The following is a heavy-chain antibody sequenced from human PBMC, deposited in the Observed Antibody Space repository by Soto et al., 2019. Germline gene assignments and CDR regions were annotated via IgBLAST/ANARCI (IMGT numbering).Heavy chain of an antibody. Sequence: GGSLRLSCAASGFRFDDYNIHWVRQAPGKGLEWVSLITWNGGNTYYADSVKGRFTISRDGTTESVSLQMTSLKREDTGLYYCARETLSFGSALDVWGQGTMLTVSS. V-gene: IGHV3-43*01. D-gene: IGHD3-3*01. J-gene: IGHJ6*02. CDR2: ITWNGGNT. CDR3: ARETLSFGSALDV. CDR1: GFRFDDYN.